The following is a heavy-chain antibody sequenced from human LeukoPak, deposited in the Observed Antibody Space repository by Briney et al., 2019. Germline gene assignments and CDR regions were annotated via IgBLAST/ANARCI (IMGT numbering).Heavy chain of an antibody. CDR1: GFIFDNAW. D-gene: IGHD1-1*01. Sequence: GGSLRLSCEGAGFIFDNAWMHWVRQAPGKGLEWVGRIKSKVDGGTTDYAAPVKGRFTISRDDLENMLYLQMNSLKTEDTAVYYCIADTPPWNPYGLDYWGQGTLVTVSS. V-gene: IGHV3-15*07. CDR2: IKSKVDGGTT. J-gene: IGHJ4*02. CDR3: IADTPPWNPYGLDY.